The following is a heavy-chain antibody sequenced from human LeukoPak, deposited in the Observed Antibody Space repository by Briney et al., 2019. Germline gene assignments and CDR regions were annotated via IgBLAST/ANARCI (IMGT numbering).Heavy chain of an antibody. CDR1: GFTFSGSA. D-gene: IGHD3-22*01. V-gene: IGHV3-73*01. CDR2: IRSKANSYAT. CDR3: TPTGSNYESSGYYR. J-gene: IGHJ4*02. Sequence: PGGSLRLSCAASGFTFSGSAMHWVRQASGEGLEWVGRIRSKANSYATAYAASVKGRFTISRDDSKNTTYLQMNSLKIEDTAVYYCTPTGSNYESSGYYRWGQGTLVTVSS.